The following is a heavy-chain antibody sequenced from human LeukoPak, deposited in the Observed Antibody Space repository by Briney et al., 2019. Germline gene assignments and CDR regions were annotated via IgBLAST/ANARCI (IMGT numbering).Heavy chain of an antibody. CDR1: GGSISSYY. CDR3: ARGDIPYYFDY. J-gene: IGHJ4*02. Sequence: SETLSLTCTVSGGSISSYYWSWIRQPPGKGLEWIGRIYTSGSTNYNPSLKSRVTMSADTSKNQFSLKLSSVTAADTAVHYCARGDIPYYFDYWGQGTLVTVSS. V-gene: IGHV4-4*07. CDR2: IYTSGST.